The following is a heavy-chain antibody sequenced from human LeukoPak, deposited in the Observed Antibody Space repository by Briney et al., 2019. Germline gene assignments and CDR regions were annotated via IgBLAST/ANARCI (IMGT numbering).Heavy chain of an antibody. Sequence: GGSLRLSCAVSGITLSNYSMSWVPHAPGKGLECVAGISISVGVTNYADSVKGRFTISRDNPKNTLYLQMNSLRAEDTAVYFCAKRGVVIRVILVGFHKEAYYFDSWGQGALVTVSS. V-gene: IGHV3-23*01. CDR2: ISISVGVT. CDR1: GITLSNYS. CDR3: AKRGVVIRVILVGFHKEAYYFDS. D-gene: IGHD3-22*01. J-gene: IGHJ4*02.